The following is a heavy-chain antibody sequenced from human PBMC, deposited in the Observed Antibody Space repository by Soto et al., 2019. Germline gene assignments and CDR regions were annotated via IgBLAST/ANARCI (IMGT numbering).Heavy chain of an antibody. J-gene: IGHJ5*02. D-gene: IGHD3-10*01. CDR3: AREIWFGEFDYNWFDP. CDR2: IYYSGST. CDR1: GGSISRYY. V-gene: IGHV4-59*01. Sequence: PSETLSLTCTVSGGSISRYYWSWIRQPPGKGLEWIGYIYYSGSTNYNPSLKSRVTISVDTSKNQFSLKLSSVTAADTAVYYCAREIWFGEFDYNWFDPWGQGTLVTVSS.